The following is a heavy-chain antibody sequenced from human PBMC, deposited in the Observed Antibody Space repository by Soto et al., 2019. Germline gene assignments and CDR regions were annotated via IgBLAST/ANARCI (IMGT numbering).Heavy chain of an antibody. V-gene: IGHV3-23*01. CDR1: GFTFSSYA. CDR3: ATREVLRFLEWLFSPFDY. Sequence: GGSLRLSCAASGFTFSSYAMSWVRQAPGKGLEWVSAISGSGGSTYYADSVKGRFTISRDNSKNTLYLQMNSLRAEDTAVYYYATREVLRFLEWLFSPFDYWGQGTLVTVSS. J-gene: IGHJ4*02. CDR2: ISGSGGST. D-gene: IGHD3-3*01.